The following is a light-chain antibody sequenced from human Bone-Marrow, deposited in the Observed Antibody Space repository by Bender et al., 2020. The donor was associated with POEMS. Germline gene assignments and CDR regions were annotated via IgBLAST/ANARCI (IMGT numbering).Light chain of an antibody. CDR2: QVN. V-gene: IGLV2-14*01. CDR3: VSYTTRSTYV. CDR1: TSDVGGYDY. J-gene: IGLJ1*01. Sequence: QSALTQSAAVSGSPGQSVTISCTGTTSDVGGYDYVSWYQQYPGKAPKLIIYQVNDRPSGISNRFSGSKSGNTASLTISGLQPEDEADYYCVSYTTRSTYVFGTGTRVTVL.